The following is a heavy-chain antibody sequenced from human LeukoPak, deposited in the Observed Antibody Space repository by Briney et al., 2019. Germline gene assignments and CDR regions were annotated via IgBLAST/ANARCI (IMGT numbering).Heavy chain of an antibody. CDR2: IYYSGST. CDR3: AMRGLELRDYYYYMDV. V-gene: IGHV4-39*01. J-gene: IGHJ6*03. D-gene: IGHD1-7*01. Sequence: PSETLSLTCTVSGGSISSSSYYWGWIRQPPGQGLEWIGSIYYSGSTYYNPSLKSRVTISVDTSKNQFSLKLSSVTAADTAVYYCAMRGLELRDYYYYMDVWGKGTTVTVSS. CDR1: GGSISSSSYY.